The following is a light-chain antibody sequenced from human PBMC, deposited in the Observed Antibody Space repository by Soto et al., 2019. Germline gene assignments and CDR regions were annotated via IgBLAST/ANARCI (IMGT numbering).Light chain of an antibody. Sequence: DIQMTQSPSTLSASVGDRVTITCRASQSISGSLAWYQQKPWKAPDLLIYRASTLESGVPSRFSGSGSGTEFTLTISSLQPDDFATYYCQQYNSYSPLTGGGGTKGEIK. J-gene: IGKJ4*01. CDR3: QQYNSYSPLT. V-gene: IGKV1-5*03. CDR1: QSISGS. CDR2: RAS.